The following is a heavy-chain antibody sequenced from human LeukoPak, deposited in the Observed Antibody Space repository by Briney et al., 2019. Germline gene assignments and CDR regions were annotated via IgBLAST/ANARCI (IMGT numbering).Heavy chain of an antibody. CDR1: GGIFSSYA. V-gene: IGHV1-69*04. J-gene: IGHJ5*02. Sequence: SSVKVSCKASGGIFSSYAISWVRRAPGQGLEWMGRVIPIFGIANYAQKFQGRVTITADKSTSTAYMELSSLRSEDTAVYYCARDETEGYSSGWYLGWFDPWGQGTLVTVSS. D-gene: IGHD6-19*01. CDR2: VIPIFGIA. CDR3: ARDETEGYSSGWYLGWFDP.